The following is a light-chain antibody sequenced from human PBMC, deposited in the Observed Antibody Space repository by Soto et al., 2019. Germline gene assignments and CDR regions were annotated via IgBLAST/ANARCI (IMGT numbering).Light chain of an antibody. J-gene: IGKJ1*01. CDR2: GAS. V-gene: IGKV3-20*01. CDR3: QQHGTSPPSWT. Sequence: ETVLTQSPGTLSLSPGERDTLFCRASQSITSNHLAWYQQKPGQAPRLLIYGASSRATGIPYRFSGSGSGTDFTRTISRLEPEDFAVYYCQQHGTSPPSWTFGQGTKVEIK. CDR1: QSITSNH.